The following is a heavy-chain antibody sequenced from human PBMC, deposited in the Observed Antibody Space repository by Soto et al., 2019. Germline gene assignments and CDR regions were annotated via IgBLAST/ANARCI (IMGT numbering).Heavy chain of an antibody. Sequence: EVQLVESGGGLVQPGGSLRLSCAASGFTFSDHYMDWVRQAPGKGLEGVGRTRNKLNSYTTEYAASVRGRFTISRDDSKNSLYLQMNSLKTEDTAMYYCARGDYYDTNGYYAPSAFDIWGRGTMVTVSS. J-gene: IGHJ3*02. V-gene: IGHV3-72*01. CDR3: ARGDYYDTNGYYAPSAFDI. CDR1: GFTFSDHY. D-gene: IGHD3-22*01. CDR2: TRNKLNSYTT.